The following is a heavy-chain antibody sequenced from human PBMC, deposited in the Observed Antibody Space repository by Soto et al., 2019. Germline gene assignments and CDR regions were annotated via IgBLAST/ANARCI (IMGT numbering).Heavy chain of an antibody. D-gene: IGHD3-16*01. CDR3: AKDTVRGRGGYYFDY. CDR2: ISYDGSNK. J-gene: IGHJ4*02. CDR1: GFTFSSYG. V-gene: IGHV3-30*18. Sequence: PGESLKISCAASGFTFSSYGMHWVRQAPGKGLEWVAVISYDGSNKYYADSVKGRFTISRDNSKNTLYLQMNSLRAEDTAVYYCAKDTVRGRGGYYFDYWGQGTLVTVSS.